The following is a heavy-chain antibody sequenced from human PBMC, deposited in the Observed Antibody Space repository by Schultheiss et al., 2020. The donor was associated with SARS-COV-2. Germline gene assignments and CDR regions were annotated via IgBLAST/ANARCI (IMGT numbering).Heavy chain of an antibody. CDR2: IYYSGST. Sequence: SETLSLTCTVSGGSINNYYWSWIRQPPGKGLEWIGYIYYSGSTNYNPSLKSRVTISVDTSKNQFSLKLSSVTAADTAVYYCARDSGTVRYYYGMDVWGQGTTVTVSS. J-gene: IGHJ6*02. V-gene: IGHV4-59*01. D-gene: IGHD1/OR15-1a*01. CDR1: GGSINNYY. CDR3: ARDSGTVRYYYGMDV.